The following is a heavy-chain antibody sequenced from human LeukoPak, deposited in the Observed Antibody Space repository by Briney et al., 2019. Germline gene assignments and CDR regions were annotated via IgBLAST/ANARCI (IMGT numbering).Heavy chain of an antibody. V-gene: IGHV4-61*01. J-gene: IGHJ4*02. D-gene: IGHD1-26*01. CDR2: IYSSGST. Sequence: SETLSLTCTVSGYSISSGYYWGWIRQPPGKGLEWIGYIYSSGSTNYNPSLKSRVTISVDTSKNQFSLKLSSVTAADTAVYYCARDGPTGPWGQGTLVTVSS. CDR1: GYSISSGYY. CDR3: ARDGPTGP.